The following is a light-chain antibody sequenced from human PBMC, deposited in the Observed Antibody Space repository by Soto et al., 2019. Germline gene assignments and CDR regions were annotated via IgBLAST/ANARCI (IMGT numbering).Light chain of an antibody. CDR1: QSISTY. J-gene: IGKJ1*01. Sequence: DIQMTQSPSSLSASVGDRVTITCRASQSISTYLNWYQHKPGKAPKVLIYAVSSLQSGVPSRFSGSGSGTDFTLTISCLQSEDFATYYCQQYYSYPRTFGQGTKVDIK. CDR3: QQYYSYPRT. CDR2: AVS. V-gene: IGKV1-39*01.